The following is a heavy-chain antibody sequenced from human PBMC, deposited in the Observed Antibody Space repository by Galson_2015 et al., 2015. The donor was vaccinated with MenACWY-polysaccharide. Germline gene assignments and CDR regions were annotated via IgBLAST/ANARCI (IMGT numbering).Heavy chain of an antibody. J-gene: IGHJ5*01. V-gene: IGHV3-7*01. D-gene: IGHD3-10*01. Sequence: SLRLSCAASGFTFSNYWMSWVRQAPGKGLEWVANIKQDGGQKYYMDSVKGRLTISRENAKNSLYLQMNSLTAEDTAVFYCAGAGECWFDSWGQGTLVTVSS. CDR3: AGAGECWFDS. CDR2: IKQDGGQK. CDR1: GFTFSNYW.